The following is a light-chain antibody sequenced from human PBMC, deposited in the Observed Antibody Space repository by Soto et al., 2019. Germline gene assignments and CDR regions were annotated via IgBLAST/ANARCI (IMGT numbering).Light chain of an antibody. V-gene: IGKV1-39*01. CDR1: QSVNNY. J-gene: IGKJ5*01. Sequence: DIQLTQSPSSLSASVGDRITITCRASQSVNNYLNWYQQKPGKAPKLLIYAASSLQSGVPSRFSGSGSGTDFTLTISSLQPEDFATYCCQQSYNTPPITFGQGTRLETK. CDR2: AAS. CDR3: QQSYNTPPIT.